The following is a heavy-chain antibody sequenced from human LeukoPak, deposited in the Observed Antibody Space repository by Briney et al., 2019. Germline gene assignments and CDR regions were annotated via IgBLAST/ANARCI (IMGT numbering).Heavy chain of an antibody. CDR3: ARGVAVARYGMDV. J-gene: IGHJ6*02. Sequence: ASVKVSCKASGYTFSSYGISWLRQAAGQGLEWMGWISAYNGNTNYAQKLQGRVTMTTDTSTSTAYMDLRSLRSDDTAVYYCARGVAVARYGMDVWGQGTTVTVSS. CDR2: ISAYNGNT. V-gene: IGHV1-18*01. CDR1: GYTFSSYG. D-gene: IGHD6-19*01.